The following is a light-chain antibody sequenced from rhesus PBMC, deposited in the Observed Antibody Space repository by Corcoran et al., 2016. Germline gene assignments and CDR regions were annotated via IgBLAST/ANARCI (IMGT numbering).Light chain of an antibody. CDR3: QQYSSSPWT. CDR2: KAY. J-gene: IGKJ1*01. Sequence: DIQMTHSPSSLSASVGDTVTITCRASQSIRSRLAWYQQKPGKDPKLLIYKAYSLQSGVPSRYSGSGSWTYFTLTISSLQSEDFATCYCQQYSSSPWTFGQGTKVELK. V-gene: IGKV1-22*01. CDR1: QSIRSR.